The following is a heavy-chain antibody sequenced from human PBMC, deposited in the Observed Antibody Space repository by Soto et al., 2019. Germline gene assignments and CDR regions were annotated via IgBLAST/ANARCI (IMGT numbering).Heavy chain of an antibody. CDR3: TTDPTHYDFWSGYITNWFDP. V-gene: IGHV3-15*01. J-gene: IGHJ5*02. Sequence: PGVSLRLSCAASGFTFSNAWMSWVRQAPGKGLEWVGRIKSKTDGGTTDYAAPVKGRFTISRDDSKNTLYLQMNSLKTEDTAVYYCTTDPTHYDFWSGYITNWFDPWGQGTLVTVSS. CDR2: IKSKTDGGTT. CDR1: GFTFSNAW. D-gene: IGHD3-3*01.